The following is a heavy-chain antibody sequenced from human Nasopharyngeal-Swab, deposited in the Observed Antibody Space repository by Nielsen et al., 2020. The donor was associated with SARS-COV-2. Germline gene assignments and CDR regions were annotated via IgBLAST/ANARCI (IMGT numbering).Heavy chain of an antibody. J-gene: IGHJ4*02. D-gene: IGHD4-17*01. CDR1: GFTFSSYA. V-gene: IGHV3-23*01. Sequence: GGSLRLSCAASGFTFSSYAMSWVRQAPGKGLEWVSAISGSGGSTYYADSVKGRFTISRDNSKNTLYLQMNSLRAEDKAVYYCAKLHHYYGESDYWGQGTLVTVSS. CDR3: AKLHHYYGESDY. CDR2: ISGSGGST.